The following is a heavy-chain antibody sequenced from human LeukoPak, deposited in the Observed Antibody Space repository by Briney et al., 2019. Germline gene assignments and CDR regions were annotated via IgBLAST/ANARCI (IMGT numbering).Heavy chain of an antibody. D-gene: IGHD2-2*01. V-gene: IGHV4-38-2*01. CDR2: IYHSGST. Sequence: SETLSLTCAVSGYSISSGYYWGWIRQPPGKGLEWIGGIYHSGSTYYNPSLKSRVTISVDTSKNQFSLKLSSVTAADTAVYYCARGLVVVDYFVDYYYMDVWGKGTTVTVSS. J-gene: IGHJ6*03. CDR3: ARGLVVVDYFVDYYYMDV. CDR1: GYSISSGYY.